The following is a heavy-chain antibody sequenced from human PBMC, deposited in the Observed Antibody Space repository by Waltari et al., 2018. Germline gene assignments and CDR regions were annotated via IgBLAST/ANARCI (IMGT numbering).Heavy chain of an antibody. J-gene: IGHJ3*02. Sequence: QVQLVQSGAEVKKPGSSVKVSCKASGGSFRTYAIGWVRQAPGQGLEWMGGIIVIFGTGNYAQKFQGRLTINADESTRTAYMELSSLRSDDTAVYFCARGISGSGRDAFDIWGQGTKVTVSS. D-gene: IGHD2-21*01. V-gene: IGHV1-69*01. CDR2: IIVIFGTG. CDR3: ARGISGSGRDAFDI. CDR1: GGSFRTYA.